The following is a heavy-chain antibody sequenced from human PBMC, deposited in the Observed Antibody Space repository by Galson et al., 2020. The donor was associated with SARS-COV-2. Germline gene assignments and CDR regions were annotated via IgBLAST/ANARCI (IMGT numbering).Heavy chain of an antibody. D-gene: IGHD2-8*01. J-gene: IGHJ4*02. V-gene: IGHV3-30*04. CDR3: SRDRLLMVLYYCDF. CDR2: ISYDGTDK. Sequence: GESLKISCAASGFTFSDYPMHWVRQAPGKGLEWVALISYDGTDKYYADSVKCRFTISRDNSINTLYLQMNSLRAEDTAVYYYSRDRLLMVLYYCDFWGPGTLVTVSS. CDR1: GFTFSDYP.